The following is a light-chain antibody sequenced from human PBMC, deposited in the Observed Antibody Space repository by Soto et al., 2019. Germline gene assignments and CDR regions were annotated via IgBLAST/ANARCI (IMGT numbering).Light chain of an antibody. CDR2: AAS. CDR1: QGISSY. Sequence: AIRMTQSPSSLSASTGDRGTITCRASQGISSYLAWYQEKPGTAPKLLIYAASTLQSGVPSRFSGSGSGTDFTLTISCLQSEDFATYYCQQYYSYPLTFGGGTKVDIK. J-gene: IGKJ4*01. CDR3: QQYYSYPLT. V-gene: IGKV1-8*01.